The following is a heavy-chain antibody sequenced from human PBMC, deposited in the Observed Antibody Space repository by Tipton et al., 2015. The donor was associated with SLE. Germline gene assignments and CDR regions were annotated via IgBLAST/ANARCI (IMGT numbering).Heavy chain of an antibody. CDR3: ARVSGGIAYMDV. D-gene: IGHD6-13*01. J-gene: IGHJ6*03. CDR2: IYYSGNT. CDR1: GGSISSGGYY. V-gene: IGHV4-31*03. Sequence: TLSLTCTVSGGSISSGGYYWTWIRQLPGKGLEWIGYIYYSGNTNYNPSLKSRVTVSVDTSKNQFSLKLSSVTAADTAVYYCARVSGGIAYMDVWGKGTTVTFSS.